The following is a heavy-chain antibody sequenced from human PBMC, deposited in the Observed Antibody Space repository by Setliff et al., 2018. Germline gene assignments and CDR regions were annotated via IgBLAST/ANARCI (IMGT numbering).Heavy chain of an antibody. V-gene: IGHV1-2*02. CDR2: IIPIFGGT. Sequence: ASVKVSCKASGGTFNSYAISWVRQAPGQGLEWMGGIIPIFGGTNPAQKFQGRVTMTRDTSISTAYMELSSLRSDDTAVYYCARVPQEAFYYYDRGNHFDSWGQGTLVTVSS. CDR1: GGTFNSYA. J-gene: IGHJ4*02. CDR3: ARVPQEAFYYYDRGNHFDS. D-gene: IGHD3-22*01.